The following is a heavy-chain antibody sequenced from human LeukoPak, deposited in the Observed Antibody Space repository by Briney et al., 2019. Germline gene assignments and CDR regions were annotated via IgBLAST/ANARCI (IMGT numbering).Heavy chain of an antibody. J-gene: IGHJ5*02. D-gene: IGHD2-21*02. CDR2: INPNSGGT. CDR1: GYTFTGYY. CDR3: ARGYCGGDCLTWDNWFDP. V-gene: IGHV1-2*02. Sequence: ASVKVSCKASGYTFTGYYMHWVRQAPGQGLEWMGWINPNSGGTNYAQKFQGRVTMTRDTSISTAYMELSRLRSDDTAVYYRARGYCGGDCLTWDNWFDPWGQGTLVTVSS.